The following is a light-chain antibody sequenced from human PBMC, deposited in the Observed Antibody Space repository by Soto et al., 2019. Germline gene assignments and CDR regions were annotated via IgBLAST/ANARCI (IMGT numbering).Light chain of an antibody. V-gene: IGKV1-39*01. Sequence: DIQMTQSPSSLSASVGDRVTVTCRSSQNILTYFNWYQQRAGEAPRFLIYAASNLQDWVPSRFSGSESGTDFTLTISSLQPEDFATYYCQQSYSVPLTFGQGTKLEMK. J-gene: IGKJ2*01. CDR1: QNILTY. CDR2: AAS. CDR3: QQSYSVPLT.